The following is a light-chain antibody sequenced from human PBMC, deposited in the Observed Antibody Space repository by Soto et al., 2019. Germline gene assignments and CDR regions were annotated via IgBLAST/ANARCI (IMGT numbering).Light chain of an antibody. J-gene: IGLJ1*01. CDR3: SSYTSSRTLYV. Sequence: QSVLTQPASVSGSPGQSITISCTGTSSDVGGYNYVCWYQQHPGKAPKLMIYEVSNRPSGVSTRFSGSKSGNTASLTISGLQAEDEADYYCSSYTSSRTLYVFGTGTKFTVL. CDR1: SSDVGGYNY. CDR2: EVS. V-gene: IGLV2-14*01.